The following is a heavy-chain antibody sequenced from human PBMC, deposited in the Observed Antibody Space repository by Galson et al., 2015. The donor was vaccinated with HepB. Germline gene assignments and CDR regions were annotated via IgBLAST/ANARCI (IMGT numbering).Heavy chain of an antibody. V-gene: IGHV6-1*01. CDR1: GDSVSSNSAA. CDR3: ARDPRGAHYYGSGSYHDY. J-gene: IGHJ4*02. CDR2: TYYRSKWYN. Sequence: CAISGDSVSSNSAAWNWIRQSPSRGLEWLGRTYYRSKWYNDYAVSVKSRITINPDTSKNQFSLQLNSVTPEDTAVYYCARDPRGAHYYGSGSYHDYWGQGTLVTVSS. D-gene: IGHD3-10*01.